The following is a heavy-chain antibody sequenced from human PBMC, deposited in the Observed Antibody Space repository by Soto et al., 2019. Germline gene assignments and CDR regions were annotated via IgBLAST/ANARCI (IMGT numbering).Heavy chain of an antibody. CDR2: TYYRSKWYN. CDR3: ARDPPDFHSAFDS. CDR1: GDSVSSNRAA. Sequence: QTLSLTCAISGDSVSSNRAAWNWIRQSPSRGLEWLGRTYYRSKWYNDYAVSVKSRITIXPXXSXXXFXLXXXSXTPEDTAVYYCARDPPDFHSAFDSWGQGTLVTSPQ. V-gene: IGHV6-1*01. D-gene: IGHD4-4*01. J-gene: IGHJ4*02.